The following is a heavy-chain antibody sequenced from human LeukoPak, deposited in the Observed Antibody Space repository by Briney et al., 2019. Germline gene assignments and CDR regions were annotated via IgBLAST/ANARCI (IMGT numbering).Heavy chain of an antibody. CDR1: GFTFSSYA. J-gene: IGHJ5*02. D-gene: IGHD3-3*01. V-gene: IGHV3-23*01. CDR3: ARIVYRGTYDFWSGYYTGISP. CDR2: ISGSGGST. Sequence: GGSLRLSCAASGFTFSSYAMSWVRQAPGKGLEWVSDISGSGGSTYYADSVKGRFTISRDNSKNTLYLQMNSLRAEDTAVYYCARIVYRGTYDFWSGYYTGISPWGQGTLVTVSS.